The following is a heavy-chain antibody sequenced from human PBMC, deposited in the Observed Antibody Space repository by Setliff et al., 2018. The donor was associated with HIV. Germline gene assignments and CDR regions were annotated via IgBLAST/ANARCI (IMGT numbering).Heavy chain of an antibody. V-gene: IGHV4-39*01. CDR1: RDSITSTTYY. J-gene: IGHJ4*02. CDR2: IHYTGNT. CDR3: ARQGDGYNLYHVYYFDY. Sequence: SETLSLTCTVSRDSITSTTYYWGWIRQPPGKGLEWIGTIHYTGNTYHNPSLKSRVTISVEASKNQISLKLTAVTAADSAVYYCARQGDGYNLYHVYYFDYWGQGTLVTVSS. D-gene: IGHD5-12*01.